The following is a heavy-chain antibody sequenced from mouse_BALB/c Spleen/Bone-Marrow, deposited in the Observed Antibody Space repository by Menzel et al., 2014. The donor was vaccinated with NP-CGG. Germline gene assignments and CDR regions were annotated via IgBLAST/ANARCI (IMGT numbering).Heavy chain of an antibody. V-gene: IGHV7-3*02. J-gene: IGHJ3*01. Sequence: EVNVVDSGGGLVQPGGSLRLSCATSGFTFTDYYMSWVRQPPGKALEWLGFIRNKANGYTTEYSASVKGLFTISRDNSQSILYLQMNTLRAEDSATYYCTRDVGNYVRFAYWGQGTLVTVSA. CDR1: GFTFTDYY. CDR2: IRNKANGYTT. CDR3: TRDVGNYVRFAY. D-gene: IGHD2-1*01.